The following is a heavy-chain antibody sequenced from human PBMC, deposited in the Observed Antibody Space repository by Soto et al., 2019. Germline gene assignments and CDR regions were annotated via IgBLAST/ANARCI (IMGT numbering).Heavy chain of an antibody. CDR2: ISYDGSNK. D-gene: IGHD3-22*01. V-gene: IGHV3-30*18. Sequence: GGSLRLSCAASGFTFSSYGMHWVRQAPGKGLEWVAVISYDGSNKYYADSVKGRFTISRDNSKNTLYLQMNSLRAEDTAVYYCAKEYYDSSGYNAYWGQGTLVTVSS. CDR3: AKEYYDSSGYNAY. CDR1: GFTFSSYG. J-gene: IGHJ4*02.